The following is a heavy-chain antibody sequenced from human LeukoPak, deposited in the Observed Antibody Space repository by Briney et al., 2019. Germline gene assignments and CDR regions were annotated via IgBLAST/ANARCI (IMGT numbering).Heavy chain of an antibody. CDR3: ARVGVRGDYYYGMDV. Sequence: GGSLRLSCAASGFTFSSYGMHWVRQAPGKGLEWVAVIWYDGSNKYYADFVKGRFTISRDNSKNTLYLQMNSLRAEDTAVYYCARVGVRGDYYYGMDVWGQGTTVTVSS. CDR1: GFTFSSYG. D-gene: IGHD3-10*02. CDR2: IWYDGSNK. J-gene: IGHJ6*02. V-gene: IGHV3-33*01.